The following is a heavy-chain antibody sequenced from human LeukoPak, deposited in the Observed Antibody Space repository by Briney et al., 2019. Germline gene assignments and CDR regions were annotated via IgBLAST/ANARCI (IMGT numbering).Heavy chain of an antibody. D-gene: IGHD6-13*01. CDR2: IIPILGIA. J-gene: IGHJ4*02. Sequence: ATVKVSCKASGGTFSSYAISWVRQAPGQGLEWMGRIIPILGIANYAQKFQGRVTITADKSTSTAYMELSSLRSEDTAVYYCARGYSSSPPDYWGQGTLVTVSS. V-gene: IGHV1-69*04. CDR3: ARGYSSSPPDY. CDR1: GGTFSSYA.